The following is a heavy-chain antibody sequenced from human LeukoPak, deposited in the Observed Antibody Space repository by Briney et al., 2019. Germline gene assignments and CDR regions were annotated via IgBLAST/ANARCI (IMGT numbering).Heavy chain of an antibody. CDR3: AREGSGDCSSTSCYSYYYYMDV. V-gene: IGHV3-33*01. CDR2: IWYVGSNK. D-gene: IGHD2-2*02. CDR1: GFTSSSNG. Sequence: GGPLGLSCEASGFTSSSNGMTGAGRAPAKGREWGAVIWYVGSNKYYADSVKGRFTISRDNSKNTLYLQMNSLRAEDTAVYYCAREGSGDCSSTSCYSYYYYMDVWGKGTTVTVSS. J-gene: IGHJ6*03.